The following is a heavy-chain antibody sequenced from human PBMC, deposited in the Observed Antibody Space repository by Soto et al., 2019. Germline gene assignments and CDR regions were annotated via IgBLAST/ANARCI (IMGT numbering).Heavy chain of an antibody. CDR2: IIPIFGTA. V-gene: IGHV1-69*13. Sequence: ASVKVSCKASGGTFSSYAISWVRQAPGQGLEWMGGIIPIFGTANYAQKFQGRVTITADESTSTAYMELSSLRSEDTAVYYCAIYRYGPWYYYYGMDVWGKGTMGTVS. CDR3: AIYRYGPWYYYYGMDV. CDR1: GGTFSSYA. J-gene: IGHJ6*04. D-gene: IGHD5-18*01.